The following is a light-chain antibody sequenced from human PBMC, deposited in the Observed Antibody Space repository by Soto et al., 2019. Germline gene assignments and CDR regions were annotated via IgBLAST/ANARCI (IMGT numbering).Light chain of an antibody. J-gene: IGKJ1*01. Sequence: EIVLTQSPATLSLSPGERATLSRRASQSVNKAYLVWYQVKPGQAPRRLIYGASSRATGIPDRFSGRGFGTDFNLTISRLETEDFAVYYCQHSGDFRWTFGQGTKVDIK. CDR2: GAS. CDR1: QSVNKAY. CDR3: QHSGDFRWT. V-gene: IGKV3-20*01.